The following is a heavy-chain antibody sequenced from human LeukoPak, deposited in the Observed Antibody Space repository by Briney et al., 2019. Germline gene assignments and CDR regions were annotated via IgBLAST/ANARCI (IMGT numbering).Heavy chain of an antibody. CDR2: ISYDGSNK. Sequence: PGGSLRLSCAASGFTFSSYAMHWVRQAPGKGLEWVAVISYDGSNKYYADSVKGRFTIARDNSKNTLYLQMNSLRAEDTAVYYCARDYTIGVGIAAGTWFDPWGQGTLVTVSS. D-gene: IGHD6-13*01. V-gene: IGHV3-30-3*01. J-gene: IGHJ5*02. CDR1: GFTFSSYA. CDR3: ARDYTIGVGIAAGTWFDP.